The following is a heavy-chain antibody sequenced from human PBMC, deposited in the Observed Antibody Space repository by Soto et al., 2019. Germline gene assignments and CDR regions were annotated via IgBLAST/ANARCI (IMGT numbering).Heavy chain of an antibody. D-gene: IGHD2-2*01. CDR3: ARALIVVVPAANTDYYYMDV. Sequence: SETLSLTCTVSGGSISSYYWSWIRQPPGKGLEWIGYIYYSGSTNYNPSLKSRVTISVDTSKNQFSLKLSSVTAADTAVYYCARALIVVVPAANTDYYYMDVWGKGTTVTVSS. CDR2: IYYSGST. CDR1: GGSISSYY. V-gene: IGHV4-59*01. J-gene: IGHJ6*03.